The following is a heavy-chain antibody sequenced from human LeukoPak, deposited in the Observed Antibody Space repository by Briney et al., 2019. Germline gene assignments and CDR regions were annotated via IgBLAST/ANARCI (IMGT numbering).Heavy chain of an antibody. CDR1: GASISSSSYY. CDR3: ARSPSYYYDSSGYPHFDY. D-gene: IGHD3-22*01. V-gene: IGHV4-39*01. J-gene: IGHJ4*02. Sequence: PSETLSLTCTVSGASISSSSYYWGWIRQPPGKGLEWIGSIYYSGSTYYNPSLKSRVTISVDTSKNQFSLKLSSVTAADTAVYYCARSPSYYYDSSGYPHFDYWGQGTLVTVSS. CDR2: IYYSGST.